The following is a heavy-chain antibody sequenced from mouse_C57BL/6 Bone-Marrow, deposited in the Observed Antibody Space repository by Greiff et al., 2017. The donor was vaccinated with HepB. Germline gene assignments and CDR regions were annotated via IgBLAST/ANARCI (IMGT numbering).Heavy chain of an antibody. D-gene: IGHD1-1*01. CDR3: ARYYYGSSPGYFDV. Sequence: EVKLMESGGGLVQPGGSLKLSCAASGFTFSDYYMYWVRQTPEKRLEWVAYISTGGGSTYYPDTVKGRFTISRDNAKNTRYLQMSRLKSEDTAMYYCARYYYGSSPGYFDVWGTGTTVTVSS. J-gene: IGHJ1*03. CDR1: GFTFSDYY. CDR2: ISTGGGST. V-gene: IGHV5-12*01.